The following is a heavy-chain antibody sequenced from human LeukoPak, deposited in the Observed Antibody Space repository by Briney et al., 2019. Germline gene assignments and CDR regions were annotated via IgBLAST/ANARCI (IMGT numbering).Heavy chain of an antibody. D-gene: IGHD1-26*01. J-gene: IGHJ4*01. Sequence: SETLSLTCSVSGGSISSYYWSCIRHPAGKGLECIGRLYTSGSTNYNPSLKSRVTMSVDTSKNQFSLKLSSVTAADTAVYDCARDGGVGAQYYFDYWGHGTLVTVSS. CDR1: GGSISSYY. V-gene: IGHV4-4*07. CDR3: ARDGGVGAQYYFDY. CDR2: LYTSGST.